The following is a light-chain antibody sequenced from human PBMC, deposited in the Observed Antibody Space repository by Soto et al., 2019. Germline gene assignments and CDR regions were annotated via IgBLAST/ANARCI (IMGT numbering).Light chain of an antibody. CDR1: QSISSW. CDR2: DVS. Sequence: DNQMTKSPSTLSASVGDRVTITCRASQSISSWLAWYQQKPGKAPKLLIYDVSALKRGVPPRFSGSGSGTEITLTISSLQPEDFATYYCQQYDSFSVTFGQGTKVDIK. V-gene: IGKV1-5*01. CDR3: QQYDSFSVT. J-gene: IGKJ1*01.